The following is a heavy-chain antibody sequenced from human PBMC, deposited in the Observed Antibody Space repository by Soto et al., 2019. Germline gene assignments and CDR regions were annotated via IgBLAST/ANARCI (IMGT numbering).Heavy chain of an antibody. CDR2: ISYDGSNK. V-gene: IGHV3-30-3*01. J-gene: IGHJ3*02. CDR1: GFTFSSYA. Sequence: QVQLVESGGGVVQPGRSLRLSCAASGFTFSSYAMHWVRQAPGKGLEWVAVISYDGSNKYYADSVKGRFTISRDNSKNTLYLQMNSLRAEDTAVYYCAREGLNPPDWLPDAFDTWGQGTTVTVSS. CDR3: AREGLNPPDWLPDAFDT. D-gene: IGHD3-9*01.